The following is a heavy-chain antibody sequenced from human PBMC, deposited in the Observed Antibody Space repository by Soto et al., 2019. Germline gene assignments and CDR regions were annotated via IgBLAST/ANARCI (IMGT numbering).Heavy chain of an antibody. V-gene: IGHV1-2*04. D-gene: IGHD2-8*01. J-gene: IGHJ6*02. Sequence: ASVKVSCKASGYSFTDYHIHWVRQAPGQGLEWLGRINPKSGGTSTAQKFQGWVTMTTDTSISTASMEPTRLTSDDTAIYYCARGDSTDCSNGVCSFFYNHDMDVWGQGTTVTVSS. CDR3: ARGDSTDCSNGVCSFFYNHDMDV. CDR1: GYSFTDYH. CDR2: INPKSGGT.